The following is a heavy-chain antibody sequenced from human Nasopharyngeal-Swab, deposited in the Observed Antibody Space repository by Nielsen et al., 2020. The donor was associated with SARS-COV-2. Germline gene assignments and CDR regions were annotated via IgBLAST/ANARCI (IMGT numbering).Heavy chain of an antibody. Sequence: ASVKVSCKASGYTFTSYDINWVRQATGQGLEWMGWISAYNGNTNYAQKLQGRVTMTTDTSTSTAYMELRSLRSDDTAVYYCARVSAPKYYYDSSGADAFDIWGQGTMVTVSS. J-gene: IGHJ3*02. V-gene: IGHV1-18*01. D-gene: IGHD3-22*01. CDR2: ISAYNGNT. CDR3: ARVSAPKYYYDSSGADAFDI. CDR1: GYTFTSYD.